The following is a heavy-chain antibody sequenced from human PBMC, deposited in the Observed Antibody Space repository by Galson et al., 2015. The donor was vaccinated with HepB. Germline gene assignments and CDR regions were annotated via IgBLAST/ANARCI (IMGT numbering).Heavy chain of an antibody. CDR3: ARGDTNVDTAMVIGY. CDR1: GFTFSSYA. Sequence: SLRLSCAASGFTFSSYAMNWVRQAPGKGLEWVAVISYDGSNKYYADSVKGRFTISRDNSKNTLYLQMNSLRAEDTAVYYCARGDTNVDTAMVIGYWGQGTLCTVSS. V-gene: IGHV3-30*04. J-gene: IGHJ4*02. CDR2: ISYDGSNK. D-gene: IGHD5-18*01.